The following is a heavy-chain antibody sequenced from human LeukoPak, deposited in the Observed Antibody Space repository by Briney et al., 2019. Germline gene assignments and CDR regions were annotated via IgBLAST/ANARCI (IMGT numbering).Heavy chain of an antibody. J-gene: IGHJ3*02. Sequence: SETLSLTCAVYGGSFSGYYWSWIRQPPGKGLEWIGEINHSGSTNYNPSLRSRVTISVDTSKNQFSLKLSSVTAADTAVYYCASSYCGGDCYSGAFDIWGQGTMVTVSS. CDR3: ASSYCGGDCYSGAFDI. CDR1: GGSFSGYY. D-gene: IGHD2-21*02. V-gene: IGHV4-34*01. CDR2: INHSGST.